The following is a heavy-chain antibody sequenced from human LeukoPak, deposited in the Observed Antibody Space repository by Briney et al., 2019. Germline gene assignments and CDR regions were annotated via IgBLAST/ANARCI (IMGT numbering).Heavy chain of an antibody. V-gene: IGHV4-59*01. D-gene: IGHD6-13*01. CDR3: ASADYSSSWYGEWFDP. CDR1: GVSISSYY. Sequence: SETLSLTCTVSGVSISSYYWSWIRQPPGKGLEWIGYIYYSGSTNYNPSRKSRVTISVHTSKNQFSLKLSSVTAADTAVDYCASADYSSSWYGEWFDPWGQGTLVTVSS. J-gene: IGHJ5*02. CDR2: IYYSGST.